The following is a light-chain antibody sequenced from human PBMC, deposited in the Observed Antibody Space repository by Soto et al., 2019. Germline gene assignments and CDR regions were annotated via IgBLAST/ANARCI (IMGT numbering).Light chain of an antibody. J-gene: IGKJ1*01. V-gene: IGKV3-20*01. CDR1: QSVCSSY. CDR2: GAS. Sequence: EIVLTQSPGTLSLSPGERATLSCRASQSVCSSYLAWYQQKPGQAPRLLIYGASSRATGIPDRFSGSGSGTDFILTISRLEHEDFAVYYCQQYGSSPGTFGQGTKVEIK. CDR3: QQYGSSPGT.